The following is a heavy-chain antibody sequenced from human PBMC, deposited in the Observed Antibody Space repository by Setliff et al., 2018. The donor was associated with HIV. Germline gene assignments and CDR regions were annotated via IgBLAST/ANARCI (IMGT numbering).Heavy chain of an antibody. J-gene: IGHJ5*02. CDR1: GFTFSSYS. CDR3: ARTSTTTGTTLNWFDP. CDR2: ISNSNSYI. V-gene: IGHV3-21*01. D-gene: IGHD1-1*01. Sequence: GSLRLSCAASGFTFSSYSMNWVRQAPGKGLEWVSSISNSNSYIYYGDSVKGRFTISRDNAKNSLYLQMNSLRVEDTAVYYCARTSTTTGTTLNWFDPWGQGTLVTVSS.